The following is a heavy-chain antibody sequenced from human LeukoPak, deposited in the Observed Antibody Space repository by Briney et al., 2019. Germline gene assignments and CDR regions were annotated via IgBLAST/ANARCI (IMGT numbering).Heavy chain of an antibody. CDR1: GGSISSGSYY. CDR2: IYTSGST. D-gene: IGHD5-12*01. CDR3: ARRGYSGYARDAFDI. V-gene: IGHV4-61*09. J-gene: IGHJ3*02. Sequence: SQTLSLTCTVSGGSISSGSYYWSWIRQPAGKGLEWIGHIYTSGSTNYNPSLKSRVTISVDTSKNQFSLKLSSVTAADTAVYYCARRGYSGYARDAFDIWGQGTMVTVSS.